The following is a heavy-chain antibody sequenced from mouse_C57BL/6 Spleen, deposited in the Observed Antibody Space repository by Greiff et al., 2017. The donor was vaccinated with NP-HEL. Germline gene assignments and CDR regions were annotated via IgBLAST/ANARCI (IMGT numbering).Heavy chain of an antibody. D-gene: IGHD4-1*01. CDR1: GYAFSSSW. J-gene: IGHJ3*01. CDR3: ATWDAFAY. CDR2: IFPGDGDT. V-gene: IGHV1-82*01. Sequence: VQLQESGPELVKPGASVKISCKASGYAFSSSWMNWVKQRPGKGLEWIGRIFPGDGDTNYNGKFKGKATLTADKSSSTAYMQLSSLTSEDYAVYFCATWDAFAYWGQGTLVTVSA.